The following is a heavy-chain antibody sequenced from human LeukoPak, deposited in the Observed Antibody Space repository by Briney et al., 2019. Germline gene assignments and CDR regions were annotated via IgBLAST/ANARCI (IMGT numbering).Heavy chain of an antibody. J-gene: IGHJ6*02. CDR2: ISYDGNNK. CDR1: GFTFSTYA. Sequence: GRSLGLSCAGSGFTFSTYAFHWVRQAPGKGLEWVAIISYDGNNKSYVDSMKGRITISRDNSKNTLYLQMNSLRTDDTAVYYCARVETGTYYGAMDVWGQGTTVTVSS. D-gene: IGHD3-10*01. CDR3: ARVETGTYYGAMDV. V-gene: IGHV3-30-3*01.